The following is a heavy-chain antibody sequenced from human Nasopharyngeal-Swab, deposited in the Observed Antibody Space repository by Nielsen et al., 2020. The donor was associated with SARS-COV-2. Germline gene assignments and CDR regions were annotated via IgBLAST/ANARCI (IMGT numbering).Heavy chain of an antibody. Sequence: SETLPLTCTVSGGSISSYYRSWIRQPPGKGLEWIGYIYYSGSTNYNPSLKSRVTISVDTSKNQFSLKLSSVTAADTAVYYCARGIDYWGQGTLVTVSS. CDR3: ARGIDY. CDR1: GGSISSYY. V-gene: IGHV4-59*13. CDR2: IYYSGST. J-gene: IGHJ4*02.